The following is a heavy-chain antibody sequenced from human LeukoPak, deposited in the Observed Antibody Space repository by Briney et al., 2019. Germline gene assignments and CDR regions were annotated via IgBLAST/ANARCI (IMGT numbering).Heavy chain of an antibody. V-gene: IGHV3-23*01. CDR1: GFTFSSYG. CDR2: I. CDR3: AKGRAGNYYYDSSDY. D-gene: IGHD3-22*01. Sequence: GGSVRLSCAASGFTFSSYGMSWVRQAPGKGLEWVSAIKGRFTISRDNSKNTLYLQMNSLRAEDTAVYYCAKGRAGNYYYDSSDYWGQGTLVTVSS. J-gene: IGHJ4*02.